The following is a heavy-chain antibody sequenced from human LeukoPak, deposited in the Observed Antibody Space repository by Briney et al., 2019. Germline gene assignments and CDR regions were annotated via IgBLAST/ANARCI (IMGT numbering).Heavy chain of an antibody. CDR1: GFTFSTYW. Sequence: GGSLRLSCAASGFTFSTYWMSWVRQAPGKGLEWVASINQDGSEKYCVDSVKGRFTISRDNAKNSLYLQMNSLRADDTAVYYCARGSGRDWFDPWGQGTLVTVSS. J-gene: IGHJ5*02. V-gene: IGHV3-7*01. D-gene: IGHD6-19*01. CDR3: ARGSGRDWFDP. CDR2: INQDGSEK.